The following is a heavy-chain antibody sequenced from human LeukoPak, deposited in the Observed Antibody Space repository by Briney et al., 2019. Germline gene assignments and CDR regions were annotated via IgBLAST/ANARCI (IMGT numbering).Heavy chain of an antibody. CDR2: MNPNSGNT. J-gene: IGHJ4*02. CDR1: GYTFTSYD. V-gene: IGHV1-8*01. CDR3: ARDPQASYYYDSSGYYSGFDY. Sequence: GASVKVSCKASGYTFTSYDINWVRQATGQGLEWMGWMNPNSGNTGYAQKFQDRVIMTRNTSISTAYMELSSLRSEDTAVYYCARDPQASYYYDSSGYYSGFDYWGQGTLVTVSS. D-gene: IGHD3-22*01.